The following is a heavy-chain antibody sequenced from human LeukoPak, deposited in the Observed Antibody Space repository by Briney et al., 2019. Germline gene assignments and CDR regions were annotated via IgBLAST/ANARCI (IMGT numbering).Heavy chain of an antibody. Sequence: GGSLRLSCAASGFTFSSYAMSWVRQAPGKGLEWVSAISGSGGSTYYADSVKGRFTVSRDNPKNTLYLQMNSLRAEDTAVYYCAKDHRGYSYEGDAFDIWGQGTMVTVSS. CDR2: ISGSGGST. CDR1: GFTFSSYA. V-gene: IGHV3-23*01. D-gene: IGHD5-18*01. CDR3: AKDHRGYSYEGDAFDI. J-gene: IGHJ3*02.